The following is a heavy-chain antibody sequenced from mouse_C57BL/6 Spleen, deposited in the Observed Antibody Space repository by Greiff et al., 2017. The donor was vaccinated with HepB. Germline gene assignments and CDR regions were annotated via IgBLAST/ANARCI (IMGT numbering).Heavy chain of an antibody. CDR1: GYTFTSYW. V-gene: IGHV1-52*01. CDR2: IDPSDSET. Sequence: QVHVKQPGAELVRPGSSVKLSCKASGYTFTSYWMHWVKQRPIQGLEWIGNIDPSDSETHYNQKFKDKATLTVDKSSSTAYMQLSSLTSEDSAVYYCAREKTGTGKGFAYWGQGTLVTVSA. CDR3: AREKTGTGKGFAY. J-gene: IGHJ3*01. D-gene: IGHD4-1*01.